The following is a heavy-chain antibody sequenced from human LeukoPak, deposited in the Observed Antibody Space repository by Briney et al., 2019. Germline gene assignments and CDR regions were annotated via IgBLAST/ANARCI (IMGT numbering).Heavy chain of an antibody. CDR1: GFTFSSYS. CDR2: ISSSSSYI. CDR3: ARGPSSCFDY. J-gene: IGHJ4*02. Sequence: NSGGSLRLSCAASGFTFSSYSMNWVRQAPGKGLEWVSSISSSSSYIYYADSVKGRFTISRDNAKNSLYLQMNSLRAEDTAVYYCARGPSSCFDYWGQGTLVTVSS. V-gene: IGHV3-21*01.